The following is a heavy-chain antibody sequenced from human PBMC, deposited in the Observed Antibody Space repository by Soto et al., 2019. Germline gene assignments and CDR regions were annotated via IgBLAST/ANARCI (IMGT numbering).Heavy chain of an antibody. CDR1: GYTFTSYA. J-gene: IGHJ6*02. V-gene: IGHV1-3*01. CDR2: INAGNGNT. Sequence: ASVKVSGKASGYTFTSYAMHWVRQAPGQRLEWMGWINAGNGNTKYSQKFQGRVTITRDTSASTAFMELSSLRSEDTAVYYCARDIIYYGTHFYGMDVWGQGTTVTVSS. D-gene: IGHD3-10*01. CDR3: ARDIIYYGTHFYGMDV.